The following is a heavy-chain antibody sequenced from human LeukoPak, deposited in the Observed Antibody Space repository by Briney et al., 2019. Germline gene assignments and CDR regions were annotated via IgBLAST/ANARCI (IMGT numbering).Heavy chain of an antibody. V-gene: IGHV1-18*01. J-gene: IGHJ4*02. CDR2: ISAYNGNT. CDR1: GYTFTSYG. CDR3: ARAPRSIVVVVAATD. D-gene: IGHD2-15*01. Sequence: GASVKVSCKASGYTFTSYGISWVRQAPGQGLEWMGWISAYNGNTNYAQKLQGRVTMTTDTSTSTAYMELRSLRSDDTAVYYCARAPRSIVVVVAATDWGQGTLVTVSS.